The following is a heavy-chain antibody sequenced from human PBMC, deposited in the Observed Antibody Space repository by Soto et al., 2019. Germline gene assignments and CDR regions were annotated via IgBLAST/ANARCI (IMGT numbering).Heavy chain of an antibody. V-gene: IGHV4-34*01. CDR1: GGSFSGCY. CDR3: ARGQSSLLLDC. Sequence: SETLSLACAVYGGSFSGCYWSWVRQPPGKGLEWIGEINHSGSTNYNPSLKSRVTISVDTSKNQFSLKLSSVTAADTAVYYCARGQSSLLLDCWGQGVLVTVSS. D-gene: IGHD2-8*02. CDR2: INHSGST. J-gene: IGHJ4*02.